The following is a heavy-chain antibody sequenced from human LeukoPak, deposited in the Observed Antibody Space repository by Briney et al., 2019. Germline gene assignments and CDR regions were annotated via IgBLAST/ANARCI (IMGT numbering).Heavy chain of an antibody. V-gene: IGHV3-64*01. CDR2: ISSNGGST. CDR3: ARGVDYYGSGSYYRVDY. D-gene: IGHD3-10*01. Sequence: PGGSLRLSCAASGFTFSSYAMHWVRQAPGKGLEYVSAISSNGGSTYYANSVKGRLTISRDNSKNTLYLQVGSLRAEDMAVYYCARGVDYYGSGSYYRVDYWGQGTLVTVSS. CDR1: GFTFSSYA. J-gene: IGHJ4*02.